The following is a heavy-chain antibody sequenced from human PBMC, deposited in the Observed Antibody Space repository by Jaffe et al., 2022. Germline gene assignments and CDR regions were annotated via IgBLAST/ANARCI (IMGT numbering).Heavy chain of an antibody. J-gene: IGHJ4*02. Sequence: EVQLLESGGGLVQPGGSLRLSCAASGFTFSSYAMSWVRQAPGKGLEWVSAISGSGGSTYYADSVKGRFTISRDNSKNTLYLQMNSLRAEDTAVYYCAKAGEEVVLWFRELYPFDYWGQGTLVTVSS. CDR3: AKAGEEVVLWFRELYPFDY. V-gene: IGHV3-23*01. CDR2: ISGSGGST. CDR1: GFTFSSYA. D-gene: IGHD3-10*01.